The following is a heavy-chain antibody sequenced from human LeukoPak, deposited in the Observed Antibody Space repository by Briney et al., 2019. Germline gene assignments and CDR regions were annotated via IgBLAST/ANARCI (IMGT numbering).Heavy chain of an antibody. V-gene: IGHV1-69*05. J-gene: IGHJ4*02. CDR3: ARDSSSSGQYYFDY. CDR1: GYTFTSYD. CDR2: IIPIFGTA. Sequence: SVKVSCKASGYTFTSYDINWVRQATGQGLEWMGGIIPIFGTANYAQKFQGRVTITTDESTSTAYMELSSLRSEDTAVYYCARDSSSSGQYYFDYWGQGTLVTVSS. D-gene: IGHD6-6*01.